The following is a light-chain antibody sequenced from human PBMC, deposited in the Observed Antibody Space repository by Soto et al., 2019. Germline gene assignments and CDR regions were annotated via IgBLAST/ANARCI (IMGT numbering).Light chain of an antibody. J-gene: IGLJ3*02. Sequence: QSVLTQPRSVSGSPGQSVTISCTGTSSDVGGYNYVSWYQQHPGKAPKLMIFEVTKRPSGVSSRFSASKSGNTASLTISGVQAEDEADYYCCSYAGTTTWVFGGGTKVTVL. CDR3: CSYAGTTTWV. V-gene: IGLV2-11*01. CDR2: EVT. CDR1: SSDVGGYNY.